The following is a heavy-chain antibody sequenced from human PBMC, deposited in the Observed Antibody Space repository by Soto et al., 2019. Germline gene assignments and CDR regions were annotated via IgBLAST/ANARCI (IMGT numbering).Heavy chain of an antibody. J-gene: IGHJ6*02. CDR3: AASIFYYGMDV. CDR2: IYPGDSDT. Sequence: GESLKISCKGAGYTFTNYWIGWVRQMPGKGLEWMGIIYPGDSDTKYTPSFQGQVTISADKSITTTYLRWTSLKASDTAIYYCAASIFYYGMDVWGQGTT. V-gene: IGHV5-51*01. CDR1: GYTFTNYW.